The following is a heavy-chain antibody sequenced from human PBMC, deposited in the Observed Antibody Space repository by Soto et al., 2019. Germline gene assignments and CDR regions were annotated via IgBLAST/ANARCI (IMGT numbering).Heavy chain of an antibody. D-gene: IGHD3-10*01. CDR2: IYYSGST. CDR3: ARDLSSVAGSWSPWNAAMVRGSGWFDP. Sequence: PSETLSLTCTVSGGSISSYYWSWIRQPPGKGLEWIGYIYYSGSTNYNPSLKSRVTISVDTSKNQFSLKLSSVTAADTAVYYCARDLSSVAGSWSPWNAAMVRGSGWFDPWGQGTLVTVSS. CDR1: GGSISSYY. V-gene: IGHV4-59*01. J-gene: IGHJ5*02.